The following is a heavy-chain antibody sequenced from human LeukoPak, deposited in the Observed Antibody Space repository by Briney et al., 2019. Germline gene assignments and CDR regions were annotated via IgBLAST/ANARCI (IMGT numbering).Heavy chain of an antibody. CDR1: GFTFSSYW. CDR2: IYSDGSST. J-gene: IGHJ3*02. D-gene: IGHD2-15*01. CDR3: ARGEYCSGGSCYSAAFDI. Sequence: GGSLRPSCAASGFTFSSYWMHWVRQAPGKGLVWVSRIYSDGSSTNYADSVKGRFTTSRDNAKNTLYLQMNSLRAEDTAVYYCARGEYCSGGSCYSAAFDIWGQGTMVTVSS. V-gene: IGHV3-74*01.